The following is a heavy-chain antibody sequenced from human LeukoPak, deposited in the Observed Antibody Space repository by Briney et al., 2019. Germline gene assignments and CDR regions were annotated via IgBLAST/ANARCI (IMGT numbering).Heavy chain of an antibody. V-gene: IGHV1-2*04. CDR1: GYTFTSYA. D-gene: IGHD3-10*01. Sequence: ASVKVSCKASGYTFTSYAMNWVRQAPGQGLEWMGWINPNSGGTKYAQKFQGWVTMTRDTSISTAYMELSGLTSDHTAVYYCARQYYYGSEDAFDIWGQGTMVTVSP. CDR3: ARQYYYGSEDAFDI. J-gene: IGHJ3*02. CDR2: INPNSGGT.